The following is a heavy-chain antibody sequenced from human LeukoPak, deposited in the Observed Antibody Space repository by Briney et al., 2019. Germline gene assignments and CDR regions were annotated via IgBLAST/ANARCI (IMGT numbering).Heavy chain of an antibody. CDR1: GDSVSSGGYY. CDR3: ARDVVVTSSPDAFDI. D-gene: IGHD2-21*02. J-gene: IGHJ3*02. Sequence: SETLSLTCAVSGDSVSSGGYYWTWIRQHPGKGLEWIGYISNSGTTSYSPSLKSRVSISVDTSNNQFSLRLSSVTAADTAVYYCARDVVVTSSPDAFDIWGQGTMVTVSS. V-gene: IGHV4-31*11. CDR2: ISNSGTT.